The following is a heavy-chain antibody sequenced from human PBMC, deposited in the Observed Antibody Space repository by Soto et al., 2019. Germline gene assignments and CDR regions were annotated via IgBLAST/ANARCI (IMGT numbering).Heavy chain of an antibody. CDR3: TTFSFSSTSCYRGPC. Sequence: GGSLRLSCAASGFTFSNAWMNWVRQAPGKGLEWVGRIKSKTDGGTTDYAAPVKGRFTISRDDSKNTLYLQMNSLRTEDTALYYCTTFSFSSTSCYRGPCWGQGTLVTVSS. CDR1: GFTFSNAW. CDR2: IKSKTDGGTT. D-gene: IGHD2-2*01. V-gene: IGHV3-15*07. J-gene: IGHJ4*02.